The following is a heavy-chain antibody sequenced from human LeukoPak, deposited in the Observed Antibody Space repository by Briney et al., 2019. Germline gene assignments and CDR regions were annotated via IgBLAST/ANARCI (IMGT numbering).Heavy chain of an antibody. CDR2: IRSKANSYAT. V-gene: IGHV3-73*01. J-gene: IGHJ6*02. CDR1: GFTFSGSA. Sequence: GGSLRLSRAASGFTFSGSAMHWVRQASGKGLEWVGLIRSKANSYATAYAASVKGRFTISRDDSKNTAYLQINSLKTEDTAVYYCTRESYVSGSFGPFVWGQGTTVTVS. CDR3: TRESYVSGSFGPFV. D-gene: IGHD3-10*01.